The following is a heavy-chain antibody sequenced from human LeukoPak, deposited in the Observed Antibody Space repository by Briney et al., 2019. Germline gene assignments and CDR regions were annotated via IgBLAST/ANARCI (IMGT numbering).Heavy chain of an antibody. CDR2: IYYSGST. D-gene: IGHD2-2*01. V-gene: IGHV4-31*03. Sequence: SETLSLTCTVSGGSISSGGYYWSWIRQHPGKGLEWIGYIYYSGSTYYNPSLKSRVTISVDTSKNQFSLKLSSVTAADTAVYYCARAAGYCSSTSCFLLNNWFDPWGQGTLVTVSS. J-gene: IGHJ5*02. CDR1: GGSISSGGYY. CDR3: ARAAGYCSSTSCFLLNNWFDP.